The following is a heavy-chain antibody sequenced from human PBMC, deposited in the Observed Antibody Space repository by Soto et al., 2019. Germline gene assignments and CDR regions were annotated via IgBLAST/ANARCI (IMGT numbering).Heavy chain of an antibody. V-gene: IGHV4-39*01. CDR2: IYYSGST. J-gene: IGHJ4*02. CDR3: ARQNIVGATVGFDY. D-gene: IGHD1-26*01. CDR1: GGSISSSSYY. Sequence: ETLSLTCTVSGGSISSSSYYWGWIRQPPGKGLEWIGSIYYSGSTYYNPSLKSRVTISVDTSKNQFSLKLSSVTAADTAVYYCARQNIVGATVGFDYWGQGTLVTVSS.